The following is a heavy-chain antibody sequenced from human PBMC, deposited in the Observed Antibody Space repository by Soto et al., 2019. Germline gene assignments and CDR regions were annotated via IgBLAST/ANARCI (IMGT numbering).Heavy chain of an antibody. Sequence: GQLVESGGDLVQPGGSLRLSCATSGFTFSSYWMTWVRQAPGKGLEWVAAIKEDGSEKYHVDSVKGRFTISRDNAKNSLYLQMNSLRAEDTAVYYCARGRLSSGYWGQGTLVTVSS. V-gene: IGHV3-7*01. CDR3: ARGRLSSGY. CDR2: IKEDGSEK. D-gene: IGHD5-12*01. J-gene: IGHJ4*02. CDR1: GFTFSSYW.